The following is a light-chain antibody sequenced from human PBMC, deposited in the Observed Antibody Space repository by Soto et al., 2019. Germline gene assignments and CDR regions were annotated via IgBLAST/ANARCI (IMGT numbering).Light chain of an antibody. J-gene: IGKJ3*01. CDR3: QQYGRSLFT. CDR1: QSVSSNN. Sequence: EIVLTQSPGTLSLSPGERATLSCRASQSVSSNNLAWYKQRPCQAPRVVIYGASAMATGSRERFSVSGSGTDFNLTISRLQPEDGAVYYCQQYGRSLFTFGPGTKVDIK. CDR2: GAS. V-gene: IGKV3-20*01.